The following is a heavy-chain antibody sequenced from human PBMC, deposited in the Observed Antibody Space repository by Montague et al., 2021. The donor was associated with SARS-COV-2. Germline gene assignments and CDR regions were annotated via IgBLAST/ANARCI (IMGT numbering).Heavy chain of an antibody. J-gene: IGHJ6*02. D-gene: IGHD5-12*01. CDR2: TYYRSKWYN. Sequence: CAISGDSVSSNSAAWNWIRQSPSRGLEWLGRTYYRSKWYNDYAVSVKSRITINPDTSKNQFSLQLNSVTPEDTAVYYCVRLGGLRDYYYYGMDVWGQGTTVTVSS. CDR1: GDSVSSNSAA. V-gene: IGHV6-1*01. CDR3: VRLGGLRDYYYYGMDV.